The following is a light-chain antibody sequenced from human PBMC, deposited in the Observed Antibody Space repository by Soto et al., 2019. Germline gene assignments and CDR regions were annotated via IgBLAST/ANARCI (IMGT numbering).Light chain of an antibody. CDR1: SSDVGDNKY. CDR2: DVS. Sequence: QSVLTQPASVSGSPGQSITISCTGTSSDVGDNKYISWYQQHPGKAPKVMIYDVSNRPSGVSNRFSGSKSGNTASLTISGLQVEDEADYYCYSHTSGTRGVFGGGTQLTVL. V-gene: IGLV2-14*01. CDR3: YSHTSGTRGV. J-gene: IGLJ2*01.